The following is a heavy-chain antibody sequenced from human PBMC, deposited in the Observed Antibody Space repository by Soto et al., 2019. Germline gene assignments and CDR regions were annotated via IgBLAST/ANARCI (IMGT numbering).Heavy chain of an antibody. CDR3: ARGESSWSGYFYLDP. Sequence: SETLSLTCTVSGGSISSGDYYWSWIRQPPGKGLEWIGYIYYSGSTYYNPSLKSRVTISVDTSKNQFSLKLISVTAADTAVYYCARGESSWSGYFYLDPWGQGTLVTVSS. J-gene: IGHJ5*02. D-gene: IGHD3-3*01. CDR2: IYYSGST. V-gene: IGHV4-30-4*08. CDR1: GGSISSGDYY.